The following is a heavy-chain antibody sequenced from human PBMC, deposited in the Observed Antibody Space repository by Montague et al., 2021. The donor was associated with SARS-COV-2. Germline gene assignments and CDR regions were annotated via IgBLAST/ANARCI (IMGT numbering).Heavy chain of an antibody. Sequence: TLSLTCTVYGGSISSDSYYWSWIRQPAGKGLEGIGRVYATGSTNYNPSLKSRVTISGDTSRNQFSLRLTSVTAADTAMYYCARAVIYGGYAFAYFDFWGQGVLGTVSS. CDR3: ARAVIYGGYAFAYFDF. V-gene: IGHV4-61*02. J-gene: IGHJ4*02. CDR2: VYATGST. CDR1: GGSISSDSYY. D-gene: IGHD5-12*01.